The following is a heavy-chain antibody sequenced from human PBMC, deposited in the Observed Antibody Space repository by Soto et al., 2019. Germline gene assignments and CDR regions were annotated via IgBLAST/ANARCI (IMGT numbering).Heavy chain of an antibody. Sequence: QVQLVQSGAEVKKPGSSVKVSCKASGGTFSSYTISWVRQAPGQGLEWMGRIIPILGIANYAQKFQGRVTITADKSTSTAYMELSSLTSEDTAVYYCARDHIVVVVAATRNWFDPWGQGTLVTVSS. D-gene: IGHD2-15*01. CDR1: GGTFSSYT. CDR2: IIPILGIA. V-gene: IGHV1-69*08. J-gene: IGHJ5*02. CDR3: ARDHIVVVVAATRNWFDP.